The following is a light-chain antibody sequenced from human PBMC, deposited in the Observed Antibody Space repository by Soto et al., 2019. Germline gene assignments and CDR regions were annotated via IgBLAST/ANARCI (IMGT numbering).Light chain of an antibody. V-gene: IGKV3-11*01. CDR3: QQRHMWPIT. CDR1: QSFRGL. CDR2: DAY. Sequence: EVVLTQSPVTLSLSPGERATLSCRASQSFRGLLAWYQQKPGQAPRLLIYDAYNRATGIPPRFSGSGSGTDFTLTISSLEPEDFALYYCQQRHMWPITFGQGTRLEI. J-gene: IGKJ5*01.